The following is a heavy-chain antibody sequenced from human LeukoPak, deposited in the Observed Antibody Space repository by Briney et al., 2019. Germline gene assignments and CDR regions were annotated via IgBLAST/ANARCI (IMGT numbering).Heavy chain of an antibody. CDR2: IYYSGST. CDR1: GGSISSGVYY. Sequence: SETLSLTCTVSGGSISSGVYYWSWIRQHPGKSLEWIGYIYYSGSTYYNPSLKSRVAISVDTSKNQFSLKLSSVTAADTAVYYCARAERGIEYGDYYWFDPWGQGNLVTVSS. J-gene: IGHJ5*02. D-gene: IGHD4-17*01. V-gene: IGHV4-31*03. CDR3: ARAERGIEYGDYYWFDP.